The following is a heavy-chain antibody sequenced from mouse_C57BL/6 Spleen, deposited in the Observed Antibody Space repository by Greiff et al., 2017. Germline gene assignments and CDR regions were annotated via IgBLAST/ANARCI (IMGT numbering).Heavy chain of an antibody. D-gene: IGHD2-1*01. CDR2: INPSNGGT. V-gene: IGHV1-53*01. CDR3: ARSYLLWHPFAY. CDR1: GYTFTSYW. Sequence: VQLLQPGTELVKPGASVKLSCKASGYTFTSYWMHWVKQRPGQGLEWIGQINPSNGGTNYNEKFKSKATLTVDKSSSTAYMQLSSLTSEDSAVYCCARSYLLWHPFAYWSQGTLVTVSA. J-gene: IGHJ3*01.